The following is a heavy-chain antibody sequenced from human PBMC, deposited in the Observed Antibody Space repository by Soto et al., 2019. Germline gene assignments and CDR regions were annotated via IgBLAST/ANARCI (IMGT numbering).Heavy chain of an antibody. Sequence: QVQLVQSGAAVKKPGSSVTVSCTASGGTFSSYSINWVRQAPGQGLEWMGEIIPIFGTANYAQKFQGRVTITADESTSTAYMELSSLRSEDTAVYYCARDGGRHSGGIDYWGQGTLVTVSS. D-gene: IGHD1-26*01. CDR1: GGTFSSYS. CDR3: ARDGGRHSGGIDY. J-gene: IGHJ4*02. CDR2: IIPIFGTA. V-gene: IGHV1-69*01.